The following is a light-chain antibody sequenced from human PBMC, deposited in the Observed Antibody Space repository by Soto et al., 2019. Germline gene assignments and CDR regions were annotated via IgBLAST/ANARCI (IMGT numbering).Light chain of an antibody. V-gene: IGKV3-20*01. Sequence: ETVLTQSPGTLSLPPGGRATLSCRASQSLSSVYLAWYQQKPGQAPRLLIYGISNSATGIPDRFSGSGSGTDFTLTISSLEPEDFAVYFCQRYDNSEPTFGGGTKVEIK. J-gene: IGKJ4*01. CDR3: QRYDNSEPT. CDR1: QSLSSVY. CDR2: GIS.